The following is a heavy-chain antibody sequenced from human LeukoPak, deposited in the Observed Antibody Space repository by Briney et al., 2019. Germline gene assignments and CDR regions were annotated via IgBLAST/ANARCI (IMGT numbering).Heavy chain of an antibody. CDR3: ARVAGSPQTQLGDY. Sequence: ASVKVSCKASGYTFTSYGIGWVRQAPGQGLEWMGWISAYNGNTNYAQKLQGRVTMTTDTSTSTAYMELRSLRSDDTAVYYCARVAGSPQTQLGDYWGQGTLVTVSS. J-gene: IGHJ4*02. D-gene: IGHD1-1*01. CDR2: ISAYNGNT. V-gene: IGHV1-18*01. CDR1: GYTFTSYG.